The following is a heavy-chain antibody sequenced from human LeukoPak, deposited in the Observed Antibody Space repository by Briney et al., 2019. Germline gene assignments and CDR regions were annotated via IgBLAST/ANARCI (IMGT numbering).Heavy chain of an antibody. CDR3: VRVWGHSGYDYFPFDY. V-gene: IGHV3-7*01. Sequence: PGGSLRLSCVASGFPLSSYWMTWVRQAPGKGLEWVANIKQDGSKKSYVDSVKGRYTISRDNAKNSLYLQMNSLRAEDTAIYYCVRVWGHSGYDYFPFDYWGQGTLVTVSS. J-gene: IGHJ4*02. D-gene: IGHD5-12*01. CDR2: IKQDGSKK. CDR1: GFPLSSYW.